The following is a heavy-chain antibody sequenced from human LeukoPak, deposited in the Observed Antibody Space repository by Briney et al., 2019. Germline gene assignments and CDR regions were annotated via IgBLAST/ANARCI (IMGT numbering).Heavy chain of an antibody. J-gene: IGHJ5*02. Sequence: GASVKVSCKASGYTFTSYYMHWVRQAPGQGLEWMGIINPSGGSTSYAQKFQGRVTMTRDTSTSTVYMELSSLRSEDTAVYYCARERRLSRSSGRNRFDPWGQGTLVTVSS. V-gene: IGHV1-46*01. CDR3: ARERRLSRSSGRNRFDP. CDR1: GYTFTSYY. D-gene: IGHD6-6*01. CDR2: INPSGGST.